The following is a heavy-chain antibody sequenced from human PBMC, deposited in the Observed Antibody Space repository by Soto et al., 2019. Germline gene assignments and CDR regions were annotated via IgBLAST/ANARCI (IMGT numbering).Heavy chain of an antibody. CDR3: ARRHLKPRYSSGWYSSYYYGMDV. V-gene: IGHV5-10-1*01. CDR1: GYSFTSYW. D-gene: IGHD6-19*01. J-gene: IGHJ6*02. CDR2: IDPSDSYT. Sequence: PGESLKISCKGSGYSFTSYWISWVRQMPGKGLEWMGRIDPSDSYTNYSPSFQGHVTISADKSISTAYLQWSSLKASDTAMYYCARRHLKPRYSSGWYSSYYYGMDVWGQGTTVTVSS.